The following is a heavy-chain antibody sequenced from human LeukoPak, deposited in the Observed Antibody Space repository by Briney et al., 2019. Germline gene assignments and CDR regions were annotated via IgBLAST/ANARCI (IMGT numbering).Heavy chain of an antibody. Sequence: GGSLRLSCAASGFTFSSYGMSWVRQAPGKGLEWVSAISGSGGSTYYADSVKGRFTISRDNSKNTLYLQMNSLRAEDTAVYYCAKISRAYCGGACYSAIDYWGQGTLVTVSS. J-gene: IGHJ4*02. D-gene: IGHD2-21*02. CDR1: GFTFSSYG. CDR2: ISGSGGST. CDR3: AKISRAYCGGACYSAIDY. V-gene: IGHV3-23*01.